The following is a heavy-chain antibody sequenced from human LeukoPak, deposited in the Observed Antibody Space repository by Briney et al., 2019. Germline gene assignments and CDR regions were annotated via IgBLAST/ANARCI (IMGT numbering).Heavy chain of an antibody. CDR3: ARGPVSSSGFFGY. CDR1: GFTFDNYA. J-gene: IGHJ4*02. D-gene: IGHD6-19*01. V-gene: IGHV3-11*01. Sequence: PGGFLRLSCTASGFTFDNYAMSWVRQAPGKGLEWVSYISSSGGTISYADSVKGRFTISRDNAKKSLYLQMNSLRAEDTAVYYCARGPVSSSGFFGYWGQGTLVTVSS. CDR2: ISSSGGTI.